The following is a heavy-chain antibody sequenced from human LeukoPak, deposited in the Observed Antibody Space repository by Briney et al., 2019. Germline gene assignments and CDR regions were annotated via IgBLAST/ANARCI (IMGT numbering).Heavy chain of an antibody. D-gene: IGHD2-15*01. Sequence: GGSLRLSCAASGFTVSSNYMSWVRQAPGKGLEWVSVIYNGGSTYYADSVKGRFIISRDNSKNTLYLQMNSLRAEDTAVYYCARWATYCSGGSCYDYGMDVWGQGTTVTVSS. V-gene: IGHV3-53*01. CDR2: IYNGGST. J-gene: IGHJ6*02. CDR1: GFTVSSNY. CDR3: ARWATYCSGGSCYDYGMDV.